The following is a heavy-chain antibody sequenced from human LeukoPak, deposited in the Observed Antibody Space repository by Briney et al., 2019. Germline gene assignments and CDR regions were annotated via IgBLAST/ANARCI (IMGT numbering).Heavy chain of an antibody. CDR1: GGTFSSYA. J-gene: IGHJ4*02. D-gene: IGHD3-22*01. V-gene: IGHV1-69*04. Sequence: ASVKVSCKASGGTFSSYAISWVRQAPGQGLEWMGRIIPILGIANYAQKFQGRVTITADKSTSTAYMELSSLRSEDTAVYYCARGRYYYDSSGYYGEADYWGQGTLVTVSS. CDR3: ARGRYYYDSSGYYGEADY. CDR2: IIPILGIA.